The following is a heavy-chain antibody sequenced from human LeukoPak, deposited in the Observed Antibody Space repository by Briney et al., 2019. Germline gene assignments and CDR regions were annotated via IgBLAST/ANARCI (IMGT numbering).Heavy chain of an antibody. D-gene: IGHD6-19*01. CDR3: ARRLGHSSGWSEFDY. V-gene: IGHV1-18*01. J-gene: IGHJ4*02. CDR2: ISAYNGNT. CDR1: GYTFTSHG. Sequence: RASVKVSCKASGYTFTSHGISWVRQAPGQGLEWMGWISAYNGNTNYAQKLQGRVTMTTDTSTSTAYMELRSLRSDDTAVYYCARRLGHSSGWSEFDYWGQGTLVTVSS.